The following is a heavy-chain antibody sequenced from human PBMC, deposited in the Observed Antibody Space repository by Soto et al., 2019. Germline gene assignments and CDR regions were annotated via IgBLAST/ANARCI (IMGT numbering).Heavy chain of an antibody. CDR2: ISGSGGST. CDR1: GFTFSSYA. D-gene: IGHD5-18*01. V-gene: IGHV3-23*01. Sequence: PGGSLRLSCAASGFTFSSYAMSWVRQAPGKGLEWVSAISGSGGSTYYADSVKGRFTISRDNSKNTLYLQMNSLRAEDTAVYYCAKNLYSYGLKPNYYFDYWGQGTLVTVSS. CDR3: AKNLYSYGLKPNYYFDY. J-gene: IGHJ4*02.